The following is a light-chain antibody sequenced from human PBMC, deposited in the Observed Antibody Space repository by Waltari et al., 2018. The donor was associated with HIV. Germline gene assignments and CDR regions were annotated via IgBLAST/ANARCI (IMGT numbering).Light chain of an antibody. CDR3: VLYLGSGILV. J-gene: IGLJ2*01. Sequence: QTVVTQAPTFSVSPGETVTLTCGLTSASVSTRHYPRWYQRTPGQAPRTVIYSTDSRSSGVPDRFSGSILGNKAALTITGAQAEDESEYYCVLYLGSGILVFGGGTKLTVL. CDR1: SASVSTRHY. V-gene: IGLV8-61*01. CDR2: STD.